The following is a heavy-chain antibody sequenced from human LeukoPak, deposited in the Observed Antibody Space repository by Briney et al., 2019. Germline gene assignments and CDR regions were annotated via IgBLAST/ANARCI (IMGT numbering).Heavy chain of an antibody. CDR2: IYYSGST. CDR3: ASSASIRYYFQH. CDR1: GVTLSRYY. Sequence: SETPPHTCTASGVTLSRYYWSWIRQPPGKGLEWIGYIYYSGSTNYNPSLKSRVTISVETSKNYFYLKLSCVTAADAAVYYCASSASIRYYFQHCCQGTLVTVSS. J-gene: IGHJ1*01. D-gene: IGHD2-21*01. V-gene: IGHV4-59*08.